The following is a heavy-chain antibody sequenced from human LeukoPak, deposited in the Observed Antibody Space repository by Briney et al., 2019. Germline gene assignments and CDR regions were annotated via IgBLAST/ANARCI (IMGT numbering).Heavy chain of an antibody. J-gene: IGHJ4*02. V-gene: IGHV3-74*01. CDR3: ARALYGDPHFDY. D-gene: IGHD4-17*01. Sequence: GSLRLSCAASGFTFSSYRMHWVRQAPGKGLVWVSRINSDGSSTNYADSVKGRFTISRDNAKNTLYLQMNGLRAEDTAVYYCARALYGDPHFDYWGQGTLVTVSS. CDR2: INSDGSST. CDR1: GFTFSSYR.